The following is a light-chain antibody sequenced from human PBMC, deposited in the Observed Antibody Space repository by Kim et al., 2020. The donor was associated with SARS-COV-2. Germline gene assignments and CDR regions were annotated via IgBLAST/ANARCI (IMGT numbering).Light chain of an antibody. Sequence: PGKADIITCGGANIGSKNVHWYQQKPGQAPVLVIFYDTDRPSGIPERFSGSNSGNTATLTISRVEAGDEADYYCQLWDGSSDHPWVFGGGTQLTVL. V-gene: IGLV3-21*04. CDR1: NIGSKN. J-gene: IGLJ3*02. CDR3: QLWDGSSDHPWV. CDR2: YDT.